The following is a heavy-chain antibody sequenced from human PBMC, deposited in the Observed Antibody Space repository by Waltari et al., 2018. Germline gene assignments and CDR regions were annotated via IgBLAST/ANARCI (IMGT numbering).Heavy chain of an antibody. V-gene: IGHV3-53*02. CDR2: IYSGCST. CDR3: ARDYGGNSHYYYYMDV. J-gene: IGHJ6*03. CDR1: GFTVSSTS. D-gene: IGHD2-21*02. Sequence: EVQLVETGGGLIQPGGSLRLSCAASGFTVSSTSMSWVRQAPGKGLEWVSVIYSGCSTYYADSVKGRFTISRDNSKNTLYLQMNSLRAEDTAVYYCARDYGGNSHYYYYMDVWGKGTTVTVSS.